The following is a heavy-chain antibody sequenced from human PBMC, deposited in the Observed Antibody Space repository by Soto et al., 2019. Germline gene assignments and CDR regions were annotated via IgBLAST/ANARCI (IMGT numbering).Heavy chain of an antibody. CDR1: GFSLSTGGVG. Sequence: SGPTLVNPTQPLTLTSTFSGFSLSTGGVGVGWIRQPPGKALECLALIYWDDDKRYSPSLRSRLTISKDTSKNQVVLTMTNTDPVDTAKYYCAHRTLLRDILTGYYHDMGYYYGMDVWGQGYTVTVSS. CDR2: IYWDDDK. CDR3: AHRTLLRDILTGYYHDMGYYYGMDV. D-gene: IGHD3-9*01. J-gene: IGHJ6*02. V-gene: IGHV2-5*02.